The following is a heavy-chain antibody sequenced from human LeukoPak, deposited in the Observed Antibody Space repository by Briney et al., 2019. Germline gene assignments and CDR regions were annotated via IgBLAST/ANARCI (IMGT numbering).Heavy chain of an antibody. CDR2: IYYSGST. CDR3: ARDKEGSGWSDYFDY. CDR1: GGSISSYY. D-gene: IGHD6-19*01. V-gene: IGHV4-59*01. J-gene: IGHJ4*02. Sequence: PSETLSLTCTVSGGSISSYYWSWIRQPPGKGLEWIGYIYYSGSTNYNPSLKSRVTISVDTSKNQFSLKLSSVTAADTAVYYCARDKEGSGWSDYFDYWGQGTLVTVSS.